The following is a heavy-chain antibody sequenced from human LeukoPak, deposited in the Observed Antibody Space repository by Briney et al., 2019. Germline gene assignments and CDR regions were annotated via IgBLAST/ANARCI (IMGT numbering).Heavy chain of an antibody. J-gene: IGHJ6*02. CDR3: ARFPNTAMVMGLEYYYYGMDV. CDR1: GYTFTSYY. Sequence: GASVKVSCKASGYTFTSYYMHWVRQAPGQGLEWMGIINPSGGSTSYAQKFQGRVTMTRDTSTSTVYMELSSLRSEDTAMYYCARFPNTAMVMGLEYYYYGMDVWGQGTTVTVSS. V-gene: IGHV1-46*01. D-gene: IGHD5-18*01. CDR2: INPSGGST.